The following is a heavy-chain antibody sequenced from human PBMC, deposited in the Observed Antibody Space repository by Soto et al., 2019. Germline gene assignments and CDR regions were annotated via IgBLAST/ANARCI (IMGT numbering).Heavy chain of an antibody. D-gene: IGHD3-9*01. V-gene: IGHV3-66*01. J-gene: IGHJ4*02. CDR1: GFTVSSNY. CDR2: IYSGGST. Sequence: EVQLVESGGGLVQPGGSLRLSCAASGFTVSSNYLSWVRQAPGKGLEWVSVIYSGGSTYYADSVKGRFTISRDNSKNTLYLQMTSLRAEDTAVYYCARDKIPDILTGYYDEYWGQGTLVTVSS. CDR3: ARDKIPDILTGYYDEY.